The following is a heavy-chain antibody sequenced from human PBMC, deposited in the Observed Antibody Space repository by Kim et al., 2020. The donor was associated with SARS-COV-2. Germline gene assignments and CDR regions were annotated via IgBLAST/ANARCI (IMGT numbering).Heavy chain of an antibody. CDR2: ISSSSSYI. J-gene: IGHJ5*02. CDR1: GFTFSSYS. CDR3: ARMAMVRGVGGWFDP. D-gene: IGHD3-10*01. V-gene: IGHV3-21*01. Sequence: GGSLRLSCAASGFTFSSYSMNWVRQAPGKGLEWVSSISSSSSYIYYADSVKGRFTISRDNAKNSLYLQMNSLRAEDTAVYYCARMAMVRGVGGWFDPLGQGTLVTVSS.